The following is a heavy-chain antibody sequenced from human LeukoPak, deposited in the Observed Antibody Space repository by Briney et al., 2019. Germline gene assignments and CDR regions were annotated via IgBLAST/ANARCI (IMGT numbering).Heavy chain of an antibody. D-gene: IGHD3-10*01. V-gene: IGHV4-34*01. CDR2: INHSAST. CDR1: GGSFSGYY. Sequence: SETLSLTCAVYGGSFSGYYWSWIRQPPGKGLEWIGEINHSASTNYNPSLKSRVTISVDTSKNQFSLKLSSVTAADTAVYYCARRGDYYYGSGSYYKSGAYIDYWGQGTLVTVSS. CDR3: ARRGDYYYGSGSYYKSGAYIDY. J-gene: IGHJ4*02.